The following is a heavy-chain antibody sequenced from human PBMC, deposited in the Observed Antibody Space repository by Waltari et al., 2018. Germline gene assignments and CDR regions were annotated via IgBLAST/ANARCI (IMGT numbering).Heavy chain of an antibody. CDR2: IYHSGST. CDR3: ARHRRCPPCEAFDI. Sequence: QVQLQESGPGLVKPSETLSLTCAVSGYSISSGYYWGWIRQPPGKGLEWIGSIYHSGSTYYNPSLKNRVTISVDTSKNQFSLKLSSVTAADTAVYYCARHRRCPPCEAFDIWGQGTMVTVSS. CDR1: GYSISSGYY. V-gene: IGHV4-38-2*01. J-gene: IGHJ3*02. D-gene: IGHD2-8*01.